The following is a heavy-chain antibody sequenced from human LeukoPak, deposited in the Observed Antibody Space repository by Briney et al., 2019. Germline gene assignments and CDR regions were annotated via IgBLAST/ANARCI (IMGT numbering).Heavy chain of an antibody. CDR1: GYTLTDNH. D-gene: IGHD1-26*01. Sequence: ASVKVSCKASGYTLTDNHLYWVRQAPGQGLEWMGWIDPNGGVANFAQNFQGRLTMTTDTSISTAYMELSRLTSDDTTVYYCARELGINAFDVWGQGTLVTVSS. J-gene: IGHJ3*01. CDR2: IDPNGGVA. V-gene: IGHV1-2*02. CDR3: ARELGINAFDV.